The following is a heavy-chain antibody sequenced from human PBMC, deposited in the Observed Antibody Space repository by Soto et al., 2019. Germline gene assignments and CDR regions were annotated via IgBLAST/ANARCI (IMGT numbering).Heavy chain of an antibody. D-gene: IGHD2-2*01. J-gene: IGHJ5*02. Sequence: NPSETLSLTCTVSGGSISSGGYYWSWIRRHPGKGLEWIGYIYYSESTYYNPSLKSRVTIPVDTSKNEFSLKLSSVTAADTAVYYCPRDGRGSSLNWFDPWAQGTLVTV. CDR2: IYYSEST. V-gene: IGHV4-31*03. CDR3: PRDGRGSSLNWFDP. CDR1: GGSISSGGYY.